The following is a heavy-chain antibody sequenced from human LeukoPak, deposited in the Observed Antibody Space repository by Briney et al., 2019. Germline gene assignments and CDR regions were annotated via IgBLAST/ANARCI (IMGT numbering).Heavy chain of an antibody. CDR2: ISSSSSYI. D-gene: IGHD2-2*01. CDR1: GFTFSSYE. J-gene: IGHJ4*02. V-gene: IGHV3-21*01. Sequence: GGSLRLSCAASGFTFSSYEMNWVRQAPGKGLEWVSSISSSSSYIYYADSVKGRFTISRDNAKNSLYLQMNSLRAEDTAVYYCASWGGLVPAAPYNDYWGQGTLVTVSS. CDR3: ASWGGLVPAAPYNDY.